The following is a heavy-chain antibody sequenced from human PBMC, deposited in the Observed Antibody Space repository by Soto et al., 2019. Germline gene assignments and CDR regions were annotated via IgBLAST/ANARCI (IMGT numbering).Heavy chain of an antibody. Sequence: QVQLVESGGGVVQPGRSLRLSCAASGFTFSSYGMHWVRQAPGKGLEWVAVIWYDGSNKYYADSVKGRFTISRDNSKNTLYRQRNSLRAEDTAVYYCARDGLESSGWFRDAFDIWGQGTMVTVSS. J-gene: IGHJ3*02. V-gene: IGHV3-33*01. CDR3: ARDGLESSGWFRDAFDI. D-gene: IGHD6-19*01. CDR1: GFTFSSYG. CDR2: IWYDGSNK.